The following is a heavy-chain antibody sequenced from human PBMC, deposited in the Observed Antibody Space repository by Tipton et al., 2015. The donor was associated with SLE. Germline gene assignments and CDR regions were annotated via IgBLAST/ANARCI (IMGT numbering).Heavy chain of an antibody. V-gene: IGHV4-59*01. CDR1: GGSISDYY. Sequence: TLSLTCTVSGGSISDYYWSWIRQPPGKGLEWIAYIYSGGSTTYNPSLKSRVTMSIDTSKNQFSLKLTSVTAADTAVYYCARALDCSGSTCNSVGWFDPWGQGTLVTVSS. J-gene: IGHJ5*02. D-gene: IGHD2-15*01. CDR3: ARALDCSGSTCNSVGWFDP. CDR2: IYSGGST.